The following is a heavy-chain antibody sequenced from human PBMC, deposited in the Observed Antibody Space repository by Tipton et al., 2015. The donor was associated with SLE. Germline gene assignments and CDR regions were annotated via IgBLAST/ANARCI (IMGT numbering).Heavy chain of an antibody. CDR2: ISTTGST. CDR1: GDTISDHY. CDR3: ATRGSSSWYFFDY. J-gene: IGHJ4*02. D-gene: IGHD6-13*01. V-gene: IGHV4-34*08. Sequence: TLSLTCTVSGDTISDHYWSWIRQPPGKGMQWFGEISTTGSTNFNPSLKSRVAISADTSKRPFSLKLSSVTAADTAVYYCATRGSSSWYFFDYWGQGTLVTVSS.